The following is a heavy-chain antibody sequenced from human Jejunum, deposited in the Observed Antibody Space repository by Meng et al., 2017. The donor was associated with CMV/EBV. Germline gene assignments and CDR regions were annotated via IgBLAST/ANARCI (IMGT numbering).Heavy chain of an antibody. CDR2: INTDGRTT. V-gene: IGHV3-74*01. D-gene: IGHD6-19*01. CDR1: GFTFSSYW. J-gene: IGHJ4*02. Sequence: AASGFTFSSYWMHWVRQVPGKGLVWVSRINTDGRTTSYADSVKGRFTISRDNAMNTLYLQMNSLRAEDTAVYYCCTGYSSGWYEGGIDYWGQGTLVTVSS. CDR3: CTGYSSGWYEGGIDY.